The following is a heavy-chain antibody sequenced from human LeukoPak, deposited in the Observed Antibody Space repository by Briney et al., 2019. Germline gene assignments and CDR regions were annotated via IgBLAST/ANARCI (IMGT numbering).Heavy chain of an antibody. CDR2: ISSDGSST. Sequence: PGGSLRLSCTASGFTFSSYCMHWVRQAPGKGLVWVSRISSDGSSTSYADSVKGRFTISRDNAKNTLYLQMNSLRAKDTAMYYCARADRPNWYFDLWGRGTLVTVSS. V-gene: IGHV3-74*01. J-gene: IGHJ2*01. CDR1: GFTFSSYC. CDR3: ARADRPNWYFDL.